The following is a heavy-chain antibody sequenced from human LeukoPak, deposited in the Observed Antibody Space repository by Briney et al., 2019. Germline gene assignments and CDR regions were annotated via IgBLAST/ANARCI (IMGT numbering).Heavy chain of an antibody. CDR2: MYYSGST. V-gene: IGHV4-39*01. J-gene: IGHJ4*02. Sequence: SETLSLTCTVSGGSISSSRYYWGWIRQPPGKGLEWIGSMYYSGSTYYNPSLKSRVTISVDTSKTQFSLKLSSVTAADTAVYYCARQYIAAANLYFDYWGQGTLVTVSS. CDR1: GGSISSSRYY. CDR3: ARQYIAAANLYFDY. D-gene: IGHD6-13*01.